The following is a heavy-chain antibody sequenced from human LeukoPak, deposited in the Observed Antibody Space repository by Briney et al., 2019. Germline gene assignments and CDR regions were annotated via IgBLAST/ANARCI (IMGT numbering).Heavy chain of an antibody. D-gene: IGHD2/OR15-2a*01. V-gene: IGHV1-18*01. CDR1: GYTLSSYG. CDR2: ITTYNGNT. J-gene: IGHJ4*02. Sequence: ASVKVSCKASGYTLSSYGISWVRQAPGQGLQWVGRITTYNGNTNYEQNLQGRVTMTTDTSTNTAYMELRSLRSDDTAVYYCARAFEYSPGYWGQGTLVTVSS. CDR3: ARAFEYSPGY.